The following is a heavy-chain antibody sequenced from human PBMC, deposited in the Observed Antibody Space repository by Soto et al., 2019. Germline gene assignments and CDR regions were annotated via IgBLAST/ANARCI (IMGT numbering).Heavy chain of an antibody. V-gene: IGHV4-59*01. D-gene: IGHD2-8*01. J-gene: IGHJ4*02. CDR1: GTSISSYY. CDR3: ARYNSYAIDY. Sequence: PSETLSLTCTVSGTSISSYYWSWIRQPPGKGLEWIANIHYSGTTNYNPSLASRVTLSVDTSKNQFSLKMTSVTAADRAMYFCARYNSYAIDYWGWGTLVTVSS. CDR2: IHYSGTT.